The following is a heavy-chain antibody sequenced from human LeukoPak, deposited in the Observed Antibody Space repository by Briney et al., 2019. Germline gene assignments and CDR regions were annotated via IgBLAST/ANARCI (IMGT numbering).Heavy chain of an antibody. J-gene: IGHJ6*02. CDR2: IRKKANSYST. CDR3: ARTTTIGTTWGMDV. CDR1: GFTFTDHY. Sequence: PGGSLRLSCAGSGFTFTDHYMDWVRQAPGKGLEWVGRIRKKANSYSTEYAASVKGGFTISRDDSKNSVCLQLNSLKTEDTAVYYCARTTTIGTTWGMDVWGQGTTVTVS. V-gene: IGHV3-72*01. D-gene: IGHD1-1*01.